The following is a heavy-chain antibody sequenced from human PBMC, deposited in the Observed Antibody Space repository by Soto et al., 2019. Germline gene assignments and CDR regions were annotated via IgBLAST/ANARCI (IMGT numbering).Heavy chain of an antibody. CDR1: GFSLSNARMG. V-gene: IGHV2-26*01. CDR3: ARSREYQLPPNPDYNWFDP. CDR2: IFSNDEK. D-gene: IGHD2-2*01. Sequence: QVTLKESGPVLVKPTETLTLTCTVSGFSLSNARMGVSWIRQPPGKALEWLAHIFSNDEKSYSTSLKSRLTIAKDTSKSHVVLTMTNMDPVDTATYYCARSREYQLPPNPDYNWFDPWCQGTLVTVSS. J-gene: IGHJ5*02.